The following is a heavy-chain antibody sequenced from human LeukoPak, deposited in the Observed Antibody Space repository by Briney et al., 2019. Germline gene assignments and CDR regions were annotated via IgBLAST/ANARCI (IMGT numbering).Heavy chain of an antibody. D-gene: IGHD6-13*01. Sequence: PGRSLRLSCAASGFTFSSYAMHWVRQAPGKGLEWVAVISYDGSNKYYADSVKGRFTISRDNSKNTLYLQMNSLRAEDTAVYYCARDGSSWYRNWFDPWGQGTLVTVSS. CDR2: ISYDGSNK. CDR1: GFTFSSYA. J-gene: IGHJ5*02. CDR3: ARDGSSWYRNWFDP. V-gene: IGHV3-30-3*01.